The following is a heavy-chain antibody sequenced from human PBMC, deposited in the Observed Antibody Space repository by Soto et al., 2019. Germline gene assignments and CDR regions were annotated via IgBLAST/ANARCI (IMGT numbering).Heavy chain of an antibody. D-gene: IGHD3-3*01. V-gene: IGHV3-13*01. J-gene: IGHJ3*01. Sequence: PWWSLRFSCSASVFTFSSFDMHWFRQPTGKGLEWVSAIGTAGDTYYPGSVKGRFTISRDNAKNSLHLQMNSLRAGDTAVYYCAREARVFGKAFDVWGQGTMVTVSS. CDR2: IGTAGDT. CDR3: AREARVFGKAFDV. CDR1: VFTFSSFD.